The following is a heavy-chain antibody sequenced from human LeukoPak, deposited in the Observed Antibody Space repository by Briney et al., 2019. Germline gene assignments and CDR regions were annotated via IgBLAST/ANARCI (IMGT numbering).Heavy chain of an antibody. Sequence: SETLSLTCTVSGGSISSYYWSWLRQPPGKGLEWIGYISYTGSTNYNPSLKSRVTISVDTSTNQLSLRLSSVTAADTAVNYCARDEGHSGSYSFFFHYWGQGTLVTVSS. CDR1: GGSISSYY. D-gene: IGHD1-26*01. J-gene: IGHJ4*02. V-gene: IGHV4-59*01. CDR2: ISYTGST. CDR3: ARDEGHSGSYSFFFHY.